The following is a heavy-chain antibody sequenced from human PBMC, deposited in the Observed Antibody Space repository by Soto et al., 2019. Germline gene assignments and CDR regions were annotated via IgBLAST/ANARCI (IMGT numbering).Heavy chain of an antibody. J-gene: IGHJ6*02. Sequence: PSELLSLTCAAYGGSFSGYYWSWLRQPPGKGLEWIGEINHSGSTNHNPSLKSRVTISVDTSKNQFSLKLSSVTAGDTAVYYCARVSGIYYYGMDVWGQGTTVT. CDR1: GGSFSGYY. V-gene: IGHV4-34*01. CDR3: ARVSGIYYYGMDV. D-gene: IGHD3-10*01. CDR2: INHSGST.